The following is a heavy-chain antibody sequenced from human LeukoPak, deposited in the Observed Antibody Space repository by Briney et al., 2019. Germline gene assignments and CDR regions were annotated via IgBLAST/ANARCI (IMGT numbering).Heavy chain of an antibody. CDR2: IRYDGSNK. J-gene: IGHJ4*02. Sequence: PGGSLRLPCAASGFTFSSYGMHWVRQAPGKGLEWVAFIRYDGSNKYYADSVKGRFTISRDNSKNTLYLQMNSPRAEDTAVYYCAKVLRFGVDYWGQGTLVTVSS. D-gene: IGHD3-10*01. CDR3: AKVLRFGVDY. V-gene: IGHV3-30*02. CDR1: GFTFSSYG.